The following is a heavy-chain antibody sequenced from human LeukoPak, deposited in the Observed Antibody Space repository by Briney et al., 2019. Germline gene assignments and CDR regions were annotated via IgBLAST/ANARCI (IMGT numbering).Heavy chain of an antibody. V-gene: IGHV4-34*01. CDR2: INHSGST. J-gene: IGHJ4*02. CDR1: GGSFSGHY. D-gene: IGHD3-10*01. Sequence: PSETLSLTCAVYGGSFSGHYWSWIRQPPGKGLEWIGEINHSGSTNYNPSLKSRVTTSVDTSKNQFSLKLSSVTAADTAVYYCARDRSQYYSTDYWGQGTLVTVSS. CDR3: ARDRSQYYSTDY.